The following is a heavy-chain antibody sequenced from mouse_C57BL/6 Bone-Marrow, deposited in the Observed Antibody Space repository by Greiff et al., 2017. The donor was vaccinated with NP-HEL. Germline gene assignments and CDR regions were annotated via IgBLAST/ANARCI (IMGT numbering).Heavy chain of an antibody. D-gene: IGHD1-1*01. J-gene: IGHJ1*03. V-gene: IGHV14-4*01. CDR3: TPFTTVDWYFDV. Sequence: EVQLQQSGAELVRPGASVKLSCTASGFNIKDDYMHWVKQRPEQGLEWIGWIDPENGDTEYASKFQGKATITADTSSNTAYLQLSSLTSEDTAVYYCTPFTTVDWYFDVWGTGTTVTVSS. CDR1: GFNIKDDY. CDR2: IDPENGDT.